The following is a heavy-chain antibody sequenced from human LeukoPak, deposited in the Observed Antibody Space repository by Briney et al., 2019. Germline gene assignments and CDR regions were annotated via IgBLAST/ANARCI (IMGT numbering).Heavy chain of an antibody. CDR1: GYTFTGYY. V-gene: IGHV1-2*02. Sequence: ASVKVSCKASGYTFTGYYMHWVRQAPGQGLEWMGWINPNSGGTNYAQKFQGRVTMTRDTSISTAYMGLSRLRSDDTAVYYCARPAAYCSSTSCYFDPWGQGTLVTVSS. J-gene: IGHJ5*02. D-gene: IGHD2-2*01. CDR3: ARPAAYCSSTSCYFDP. CDR2: INPNSGGT.